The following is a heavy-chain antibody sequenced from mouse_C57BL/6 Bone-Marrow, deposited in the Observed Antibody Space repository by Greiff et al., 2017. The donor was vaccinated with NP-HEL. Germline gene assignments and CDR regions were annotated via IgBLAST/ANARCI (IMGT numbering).Heavy chain of an antibody. CDR3: ASSYYGSSFFDY. CDR2: INPYNGGT. CDR1: GYTFTDYY. V-gene: IGHV1-19*01. J-gene: IGHJ2*01. Sequence: VQLQQSGPVLVKPGASVKMSCKASGYTFTDYYMNWVKQSHGKSLEWIGVINPYNGGTSYNQKFKGKATLTVDKSSSTAYMELNSLTSEDSAVYYCASSYYGSSFFDYWGQGTTLTVSS. D-gene: IGHD1-1*01.